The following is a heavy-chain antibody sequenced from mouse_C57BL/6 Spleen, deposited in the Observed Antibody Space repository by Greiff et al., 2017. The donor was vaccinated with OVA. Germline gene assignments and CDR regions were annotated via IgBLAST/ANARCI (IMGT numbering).Heavy chain of an antibody. CDR2: IWSDGST. Sequence: VMLVESGPGLVAPSQSLSITCTVSGFSLTSYGVHWVRQPPGKGLEWLVVIWSDGSTTYNSALKSRLSISKDNSKSQVFLKMNSLQTDDTAMYYCARHKDSNYDWYFDVWGTGTTGTVSS. V-gene: IGHV2-6-1*01. D-gene: IGHD2-5*01. CDR1: GFSLTSYG. J-gene: IGHJ1*03. CDR3: ARHKDSNYDWYFDV.